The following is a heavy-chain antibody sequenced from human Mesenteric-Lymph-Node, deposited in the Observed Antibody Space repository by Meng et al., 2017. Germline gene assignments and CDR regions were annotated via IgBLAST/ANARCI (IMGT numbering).Heavy chain of an antibody. CDR1: GGSFSGYY. V-gene: IGHV4-34*01. CDR3: ARGRSDWFDP. J-gene: IGHJ5*02. Sequence: QVHLQQWGAGLLKPSATLSLTRAVYGGSFSGYYWSWIRQPPGKGLEWIGEINHSGSTNYNPSLKSRVTISVDTSKNQFSLKLSSVTAADTAVYYCARGRSDWFDPWGQGTLVTVSS. CDR2: INHSGST.